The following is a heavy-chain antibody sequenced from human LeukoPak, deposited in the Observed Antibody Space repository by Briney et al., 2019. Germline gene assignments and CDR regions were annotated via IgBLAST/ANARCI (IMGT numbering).Heavy chain of an antibody. CDR2: IRGSGDST. Sequence: GGSLRLSCAASGFTFSSYAMSWVRQAPGKGLEWVSAIRGSGDSTYYADSVKGRFTISRDNSKNTLYLQMNGLRAEDTAVYYCAKDPTYGGNKVYWGQGTLVTVSS. D-gene: IGHD4-23*01. CDR1: GFTFSSYA. CDR3: AKDPTYGGNKVY. V-gene: IGHV3-23*01. J-gene: IGHJ4*02.